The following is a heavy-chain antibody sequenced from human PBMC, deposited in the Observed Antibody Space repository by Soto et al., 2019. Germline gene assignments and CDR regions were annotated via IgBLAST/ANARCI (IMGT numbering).Heavy chain of an antibody. V-gene: IGHV1-3*01. J-gene: IGHJ6*02. CDR1: GYTFTTYA. Sequence: ASVKVSCTASGYTFTTYAMHLLLQAPVQILEWMGWINVGNGNTKYSQNFQGRVTITRDTSANTAYMELSSLRSEDTAVYYCARELRDSSAWYGSYYYNGMDVWGQGTTVTVSS. D-gene: IGHD6-19*01. CDR3: ARELRDSSAWYGSYYYNGMDV. CDR2: INVGNGNT.